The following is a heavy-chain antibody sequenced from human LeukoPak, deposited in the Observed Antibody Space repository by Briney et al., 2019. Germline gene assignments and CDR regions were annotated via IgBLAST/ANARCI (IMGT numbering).Heavy chain of an antibody. Sequence: SQTLSLTCTVSGGPISSGSYYWSWMRQPAGKGLEWIGRIYTSGSTNYNPSLKSRVTISADTSKNQFSLKLSSVTAADTAVYYCASSTTWATGWFDPWGQGTLVTVSS. CDR3: ASSTTWATGWFDP. V-gene: IGHV4-61*02. CDR1: GGPISSGSYY. CDR2: IYTSGST. J-gene: IGHJ5*02. D-gene: IGHD2-2*01.